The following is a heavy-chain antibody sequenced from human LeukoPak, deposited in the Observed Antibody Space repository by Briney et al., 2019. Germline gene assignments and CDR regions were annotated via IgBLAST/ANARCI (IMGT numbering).Heavy chain of an antibody. CDR3: ARRSPVPPDY. J-gene: IGHJ4*02. V-gene: IGHV4-38-2*02. D-gene: IGHD5-24*01. CDR1: GYSISSGYC. Sequence: SETLSLTCTVSGYSISSGYCWGWIRQPPGKGLEWIGSIYHSGSTYYNPSLKSRVTISVDTSKNQFSLKLSSVTAADTAVYYCARRSPVPPDYWGQGTLVTVSS. CDR2: IYHSGST.